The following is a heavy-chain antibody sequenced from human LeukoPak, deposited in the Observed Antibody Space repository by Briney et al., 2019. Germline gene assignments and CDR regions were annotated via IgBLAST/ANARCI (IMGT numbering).Heavy chain of an antibody. V-gene: IGHV3-74*01. Sequence: GGSLRLSCAASGFTFSSYWMHWVRQTPGKGLVWLSHIKHDGSITNYADSVKGRFTISRDNAKNSLYLQMNSLRAEDTAVYYCARDAGFDSGGYYSDIHFDYWGQGTLVTVSS. CDR1: GFTFSSYW. J-gene: IGHJ4*02. D-gene: IGHD3-22*01. CDR3: ARDAGFDSGGYYSDIHFDY. CDR2: IKHDGSIT.